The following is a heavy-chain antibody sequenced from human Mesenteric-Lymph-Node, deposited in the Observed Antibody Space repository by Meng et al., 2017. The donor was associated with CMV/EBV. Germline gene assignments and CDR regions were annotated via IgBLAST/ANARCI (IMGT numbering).Heavy chain of an antibody. CDR3: AGGISYSWVS. CDR1: GCSIISSMW. D-gene: IGHD4-11*01. J-gene: IGHJ5*02. Sequence: LTGAVSGCSIISSMWWSWVRQPTGKGLEWIGEIYHSGTTSYNPSLNSRITISIDKSKNQFSLKVNSVTAADTAVYYCAGGISYSWVSWGQGTLVTVSS. V-gene: IGHV4-4*02. CDR2: IYHSGTT.